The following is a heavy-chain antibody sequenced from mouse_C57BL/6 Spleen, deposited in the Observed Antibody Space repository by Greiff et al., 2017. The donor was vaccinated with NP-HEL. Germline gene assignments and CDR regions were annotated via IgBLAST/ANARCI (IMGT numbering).Heavy chain of an antibody. Sequence: VQLQQSGAELVRPGSSVKLSCKASGYTFTSYWMHWVKQRPIQGLEWIGNIDPSDSETHYNQKFKDKATLTVDKSSSTAYMQLSSLTSEDSAVYYCARKAPYYRNYGGFDYWGQGTTLTVSS. D-gene: IGHD2-5*01. CDR1: GYTFTSYW. J-gene: IGHJ2*01. CDR2: IDPSDSET. CDR3: ARKAPYYRNYGGFDY. V-gene: IGHV1-52*01.